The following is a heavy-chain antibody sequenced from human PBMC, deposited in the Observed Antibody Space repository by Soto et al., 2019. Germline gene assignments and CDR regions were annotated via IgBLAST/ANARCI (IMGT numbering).Heavy chain of an antibody. V-gene: IGHV1-18*04. J-gene: IGHJ6*02. D-gene: IGHD6-13*01. CDR1: GYTFTSYG. CDR3: ARGVDIADAGTGGMDV. Sequence: ASVKVSCKASGYTFTSYGISWVRQAPGQGLEWMGWISAYNGNTNYAQKLQGRVTMTTDTSTSTAYMELRSLRSDDTAVYYCARGVDIADAGTGGMDVWGQGTTVTVSS. CDR2: ISAYNGNT.